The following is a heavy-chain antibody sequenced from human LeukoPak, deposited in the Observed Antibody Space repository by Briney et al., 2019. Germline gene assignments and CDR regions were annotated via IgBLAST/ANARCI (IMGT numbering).Heavy chain of an antibody. Sequence: WVRQMPGKGLEWIGYIYHSGSTYYNPSLKSRVTISVDTSKNQFSLKLSSVTAADTAVYYCRGYSSSWYTYNWFDPWGQGTLVAVSS. CDR2: IYHSGST. J-gene: IGHJ5*02. V-gene: IGHV4-30-2*04. CDR3: RGYSSSWYTYNWFDP. D-gene: IGHD6-13*01.